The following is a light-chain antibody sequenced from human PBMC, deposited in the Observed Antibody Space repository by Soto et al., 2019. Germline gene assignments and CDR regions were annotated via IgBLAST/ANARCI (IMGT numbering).Light chain of an antibody. J-gene: IGKJ1*01. CDR1: QSVSSS. CDR2: DTS. CDR3: HQYVHWPPRA. V-gene: IGKV3-15*01. Sequence: EIVVTQSQATLAVSPGERVTLSCRASQSVSSSLTWYQQRPGQAPRLLIYDTSTRAAGIAARFSGSGSGTEFTLPISSLQSEDSAVYYCHQYVHWPPRAFGEGTTVEIK.